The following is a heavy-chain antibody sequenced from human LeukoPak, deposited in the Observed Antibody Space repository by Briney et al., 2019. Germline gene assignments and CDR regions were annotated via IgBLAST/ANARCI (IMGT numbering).Heavy chain of an antibody. CDR2: IYPGDSDT. J-gene: IGHJ4*02. Sequence: GESLKISCKGSGYSFTSYWIGWVRQMPGKGLEWMGIIYPGDSDTRYSPSFQGQVTISADKPISTAYLQWSSLKASDTAMYYCARQGIQLGKYFDYWGQGTLVTVSS. D-gene: IGHD1-1*01. CDR1: GYSFTSYW. V-gene: IGHV5-51*01. CDR3: ARQGIQLGKYFDY.